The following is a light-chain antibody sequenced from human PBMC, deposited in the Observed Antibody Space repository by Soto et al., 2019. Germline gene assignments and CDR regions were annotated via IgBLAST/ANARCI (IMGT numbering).Light chain of an antibody. Sequence: QSAVTQPPSVSGTPGQRVTIFCSGSSSNIGTNTVSWHQQVPGAAPKLLIWSNNQRPSGVPDRFSGSKSGTSASLAISGLQSEDEADYYCAAWDDSLKALVFGGGTKLTVL. CDR3: AAWDDSLKALV. J-gene: IGLJ2*01. V-gene: IGLV1-44*01. CDR1: SSNIGTNT. CDR2: SNN.